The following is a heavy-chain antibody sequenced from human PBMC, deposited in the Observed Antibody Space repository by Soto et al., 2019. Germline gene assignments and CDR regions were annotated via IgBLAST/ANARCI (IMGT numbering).Heavy chain of an antibody. V-gene: IGHV4-4*02. D-gene: IGHD4-17*01. Sequence: QVQLQESGPGLVKPSGTLSLTCAVSGGSISSSNWWSWVRQPPGKGLEWIGEIYHSGSTNYNPSLNSRVTISVDKSKTQFSLKLSSVTAADTAVYYCAVGTHDYGDYDGYYYYGMDVWGQGTTVTVSS. CDR2: IYHSGST. J-gene: IGHJ6*02. CDR3: AVGTHDYGDYDGYYYYGMDV. CDR1: GGSISSSNW.